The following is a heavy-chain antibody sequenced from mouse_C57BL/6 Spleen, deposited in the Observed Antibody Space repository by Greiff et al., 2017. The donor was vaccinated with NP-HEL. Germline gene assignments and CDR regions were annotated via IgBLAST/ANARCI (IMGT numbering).Heavy chain of an antibody. V-gene: IGHV1-82*01. CDR3: AYGYDDGGGFDY. D-gene: IGHD2-2*01. CDR1: GYAFSSSW. Sequence: QVQLQQSGPELVKPGASVKISCKASGYAFSSSWMNWVQQRPGKGLAWIGRIYPGDGDTNYTGKFKGKATLTADKSSSTAYMQLSSLTSEDSAVYFCAYGYDDGGGFDYWGQGTTLTVSS. CDR2: IYPGDGDT. J-gene: IGHJ2*01.